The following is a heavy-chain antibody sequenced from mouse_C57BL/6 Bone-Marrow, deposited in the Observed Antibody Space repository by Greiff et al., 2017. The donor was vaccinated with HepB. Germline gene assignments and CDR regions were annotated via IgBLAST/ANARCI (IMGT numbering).Heavy chain of an antibody. J-gene: IGHJ2*01. CDR2: IYPGDGDT. CDR3: AIYGNYDY. V-gene: IGHV1-82*01. D-gene: IGHD2-1*01. Sequence: VQLQQSGPELVKPGASVKISCKASGYAFSSSWMNWVKQRPGKGLEWIGRIYPGDGDTNYNGNFKGKATLTADKSSSTAYMQLSSLTSEDSAVYFCAIYGNYDYWGQGNTLTVSS. CDR1: GYAFSSSW.